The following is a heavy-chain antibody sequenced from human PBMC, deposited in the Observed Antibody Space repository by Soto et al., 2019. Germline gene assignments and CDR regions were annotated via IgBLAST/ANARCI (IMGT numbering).Heavy chain of an antibody. CDR3: ARDFGDYYDSSGGRDYYYYYGMDV. Sequence: GGSLRLSCAASGFTFSSYAMHWVRQAPGKGLEWVAVISYDGSNKYYADSVKGRFTISRDNSKNTLYLQMNSLRAEDTAAYYCARDFGDYYDSSGGRDYYYYYGMDVWGQGTTVTVSS. D-gene: IGHD3-22*01. CDR1: GFTFSSYA. J-gene: IGHJ6*02. V-gene: IGHV3-30-3*01. CDR2: ISYDGSNK.